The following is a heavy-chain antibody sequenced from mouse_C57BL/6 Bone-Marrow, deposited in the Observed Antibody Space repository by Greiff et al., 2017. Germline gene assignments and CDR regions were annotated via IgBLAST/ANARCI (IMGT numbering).Heavy chain of an antibody. V-gene: IGHV1-64*01. Sequence: QVQLQQPGAELVKPGASVKLSCKASGYTFTSYWMHWVKQRPGQGLEWIGMIHPNSGSTNYNEKFKSKATLTVDKSSSTAYMQLSSLTSEDSAVXYCARRRGYGYFDVWGTGTTVTVSS. CDR2: IHPNSGST. CDR3: ARRRGYGYFDV. CDR1: GYTFTSYW. J-gene: IGHJ1*03.